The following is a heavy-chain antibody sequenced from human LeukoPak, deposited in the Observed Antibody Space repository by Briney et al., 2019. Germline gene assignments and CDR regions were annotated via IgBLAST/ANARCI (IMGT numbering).Heavy chain of an antibody. CDR2: IYHIGST. CDR3: ARAGWIITSGIDY. V-gene: IGHV4-38-2*01. Sequence: SQTLSLTCGVSGYSISRDYYWAWIRQPPGKGLEWIGTIYHIGSTYYNPSLESRVTISVDTSKNEFSLNLNSVTAADTAVYYCARAGWIITSGIDYWGQGALVTVSS. J-gene: IGHJ4*02. CDR1: GYSISRDYY. D-gene: IGHD1-20*01.